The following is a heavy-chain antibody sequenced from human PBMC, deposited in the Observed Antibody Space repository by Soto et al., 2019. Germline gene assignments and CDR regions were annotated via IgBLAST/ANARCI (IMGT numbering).Heavy chain of an antibody. Sequence: TRGSLRLSCAASGFTFSSYAMHWVRQAPGKGLEWVAVIAYDGRNKYYADSVKGRFTISRDNSKKTLYLQMNSLRPEDTALYYCAKDEYYYSRSGYYIFDSWGQGTLVTVSS. V-gene: IGHV3-30*04. CDR2: IAYDGRNK. CDR3: AKDEYYYSRSGYYIFDS. D-gene: IGHD3-22*01. CDR1: GFTFSSYA. J-gene: IGHJ4*02.